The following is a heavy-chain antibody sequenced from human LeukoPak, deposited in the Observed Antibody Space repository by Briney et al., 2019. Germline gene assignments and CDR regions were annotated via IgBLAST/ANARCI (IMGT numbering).Heavy chain of an antibody. Sequence: PGGSLRLSCAASGFTFSSYSMNWVRQAPGKGLEWVSSISSSSSYIYYADSVKGRFTISRDNAKNSLYLQMNSLRAEDTAVYYCARDLRQTLRLSLDSGQIRTWGQGTLVTVSS. V-gene: IGHV3-21*01. CDR3: ARDLRQTLRLSLDSGQIRT. D-gene: IGHD3-16*01. J-gene: IGHJ4*02. CDR2: ISSSSSYI. CDR1: GFTFSSYS.